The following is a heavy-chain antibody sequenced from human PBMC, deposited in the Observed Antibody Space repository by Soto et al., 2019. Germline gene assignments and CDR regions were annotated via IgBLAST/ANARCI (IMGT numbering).Heavy chain of an antibody. CDR3: ARDLRTTLISADLDY. J-gene: IGHJ4*02. V-gene: IGHV3-48*01. Sequence: GSLRLSCAASGFTFSSHSMNWVRQAPGKGLEWVSYISSISSTIYYADSVRGRFTISRDNAKNSLYLQMNSLRAEDTAVYYCARDLRTTLISADLDYWGQRALVTVSS. CDR2: ISSISSTI. D-gene: IGHD4-17*01. CDR1: GFTFSSHS.